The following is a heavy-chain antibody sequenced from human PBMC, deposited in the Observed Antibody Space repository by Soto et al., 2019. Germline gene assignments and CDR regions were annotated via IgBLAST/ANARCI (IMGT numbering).Heavy chain of an antibody. J-gene: IGHJ5*02. V-gene: IGHV4-34*01. CDR2: INHSGST. Sequence: PSETLSLTCAVYGGSFSGYYWSWIRQPPGKGLEWIGEINHSGSTNYNPSLKSRVTISVDTSKNQFSLKLSSVTAADTAVYYCARLMITFGGVIARASWGQGTLVTVSS. D-gene: IGHD3-16*02. CDR1: GGSFSGYY. CDR3: ARLMITFGGVIARAS.